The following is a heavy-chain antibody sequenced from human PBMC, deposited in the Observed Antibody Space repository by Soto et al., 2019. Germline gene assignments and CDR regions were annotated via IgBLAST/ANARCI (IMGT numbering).Heavy chain of an antibody. Sequence: PGESLKISCKGSGYSFTSYWIDWVRQMPGKGLEWMGMIDPSDSYTSYSPSFQGHVTISADKSISTAYLQWSSLKASDTAMYYCARRSGSHYWFDPWGQGTLVTVSS. V-gene: IGHV5-10-1*01. CDR2: IDPSDSYT. J-gene: IGHJ5*02. D-gene: IGHD1-26*01. CDR3: ARRSGSHYWFDP. CDR1: GYSFTSYW.